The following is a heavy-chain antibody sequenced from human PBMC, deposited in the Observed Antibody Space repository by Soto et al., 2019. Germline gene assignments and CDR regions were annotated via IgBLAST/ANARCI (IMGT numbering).Heavy chain of an antibody. CDR3: ARERGPLDFWSGYYPSIYYYYGMDV. J-gene: IGHJ6*02. CDR2: INSDGSST. D-gene: IGHD3-3*01. CDR1: GFTFSSYW. Sequence: GGSLRLSCAASGFTFSSYWMHWVRQAPGKGLVWVSRINSDGSSTSYADSVKGRFTISRDNAKNTLYLQMNSLRAEDTAVYYCARERGPLDFWSGYYPSIYYYYGMDVWGQGTTVTVSS. V-gene: IGHV3-74*01.